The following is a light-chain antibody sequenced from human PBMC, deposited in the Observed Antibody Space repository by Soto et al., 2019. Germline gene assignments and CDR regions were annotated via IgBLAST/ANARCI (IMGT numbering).Light chain of an antibody. CDR1: QSIASK. CDR3: QQDNKWPAFT. J-gene: IGKJ3*01. CDR2: GAS. V-gene: IGKV3-15*01. Sequence: IVMTQSPATLSVSPGERATLSCRASQSIASKLAWYQQRLGQAPRLLVYGASTRATGIPARFSDSGSGTEFTLAISGVQSEDFAVYYCQQDNKWPAFTVGPGTRVDI.